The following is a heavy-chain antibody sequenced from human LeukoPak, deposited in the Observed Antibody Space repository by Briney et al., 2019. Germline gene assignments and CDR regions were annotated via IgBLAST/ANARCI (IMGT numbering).Heavy chain of an antibody. CDR1: GYTFTSYA. J-gene: IGHJ6*04. Sequence: ASVKVSCKASGYTFTSYAMHWVRQAPGQRLEWMGWINTCNGNTKYSQKFQGRVTITSDTSANTTYMELSSLRSEDTAVYYCARDYYDILTGYPQGMDVWGKGTTVTVSS. D-gene: IGHD3-9*01. CDR3: ARDYYDILTGYPQGMDV. CDR2: INTCNGNT. V-gene: IGHV1-3*04.